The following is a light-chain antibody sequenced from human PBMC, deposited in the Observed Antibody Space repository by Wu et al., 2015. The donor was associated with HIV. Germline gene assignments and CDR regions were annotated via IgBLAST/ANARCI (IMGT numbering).Light chain of an antibody. CDR1: QNISSS. Sequence: EIVMTQFPATLSVSPGERATLSCRASQNISSSLAWYQQKRGQAPRLLIYGASNRATGVAARFTGSGSVTEFTLTITSMQSEDFAVYYCQQHSDWPLTFGQGTRLEI. V-gene: IGKV3-15*01. CDR2: GAS. J-gene: IGKJ5*01. CDR3: QQHSDWPLT.